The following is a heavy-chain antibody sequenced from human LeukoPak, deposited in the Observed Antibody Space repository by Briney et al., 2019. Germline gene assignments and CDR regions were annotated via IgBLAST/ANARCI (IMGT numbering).Heavy chain of an antibody. J-gene: IGHJ4*02. CDR3: AREAVAGNFDY. D-gene: IGHD6-19*01. CDR2: ISYDGSNK. V-gene: IGHV3-30*04. CDR1: GFTFSSYA. Sequence: GRSLRLSCAASGFTFSSYAMHWVRQAPGKGLEWVAVISYDGSNKYYADSVKGRFTISRDNSKNTLYLQMNSLRAEDTAVYYCAREAVAGNFDYRGQGTLVTVSS.